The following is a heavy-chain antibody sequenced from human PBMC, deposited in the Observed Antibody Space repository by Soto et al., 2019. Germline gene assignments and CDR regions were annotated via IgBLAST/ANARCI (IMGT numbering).Heavy chain of an antibody. D-gene: IGHD3-22*01. CDR2: ISSSSSYI. V-gene: IGHV3-21*01. CDR1: GFTFSSYS. Sequence: GGSLRLSCAASGFTFSSYSMNWVRQAPGKGLEWVSSISSSSSYIYYADSVKGRFTISRDNAKNSLYLQMNSLRAEDTAVYYCASPPPYDSSGYVTPGYWGQGTLVTVSS. CDR3: ASPPPYDSSGYVTPGY. J-gene: IGHJ4*02.